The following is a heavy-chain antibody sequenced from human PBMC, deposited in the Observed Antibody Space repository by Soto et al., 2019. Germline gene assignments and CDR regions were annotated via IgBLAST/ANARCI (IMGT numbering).Heavy chain of an antibody. CDR1: GFTFSSYA. CDR2: ISGSGGST. CDR3: AKHGRFLSHRRAVDWSDP. J-gene: IGHJ5*02. D-gene: IGHD3-3*01. V-gene: IGHV3-23*01. Sequence: TGGSLRLSCAASGFTFSSYAMSWVRQAPGKGLEWVSAISGSGGSTYYADSVKSRFTISRDNSKNTLYLQMNSLRAEDTAVYYCAKHGRFLSHRRAVDWSDPWGQGTLVTVSS.